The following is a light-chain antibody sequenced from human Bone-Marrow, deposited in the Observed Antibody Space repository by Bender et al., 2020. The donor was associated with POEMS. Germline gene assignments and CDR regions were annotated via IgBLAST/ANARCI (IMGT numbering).Light chain of an antibody. Sequence: QSVLTQPPSVSAAPGQKVTISCTGASSDVGSYNLVSWYQQHPGKAPKLIIYEVTRRPSGVSNRFSGSKSGNTASLTISGLQAEDEADYHCCAYSGTSTRYVFGTGTKVTVL. V-gene: IGLV2-23*02. CDR2: EVT. J-gene: IGLJ1*01. CDR1: SSDVGSYNL. CDR3: CAYSGTSTRYV.